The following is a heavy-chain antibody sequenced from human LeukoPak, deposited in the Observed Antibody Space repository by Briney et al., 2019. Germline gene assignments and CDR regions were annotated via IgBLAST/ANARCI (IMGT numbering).Heavy chain of an antibody. D-gene: IGHD3-10*01. CDR1: GGSISSASYY. Sequence: SQTLSLTCTVSGGSISSASYYWSWIRQPAGKGLEWIGRIYTSGSTNYNPSLKSRITISVDMSKNQFSLKLSSVTAAATAGYYCAGITMVRGVPHDAFDIWGQGTMVTVSS. CDR3: AGITMVRGVPHDAFDI. CDR2: IYTSGST. J-gene: IGHJ3*02. V-gene: IGHV4-61*02.